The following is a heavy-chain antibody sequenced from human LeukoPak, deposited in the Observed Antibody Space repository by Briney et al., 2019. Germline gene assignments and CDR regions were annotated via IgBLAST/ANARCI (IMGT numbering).Heavy chain of an antibody. CDR3: AFDYYGSGSLYYFDY. CDR2: ISSSGSTI. D-gene: IGHD3-10*01. V-gene: IGHV3-11*04. CDR1: GFTFSDYY. J-gene: IGHJ4*02. Sequence: GGSLRLSCAASGFTFSDYYMSWIRQAPGKGLEWVSYISSSGSTIYYADSVKGRFTISRDNSKNTLYLQMNSLRAEDTAVYYCAFDYYGSGSLYYFDYWGQGTLVTVSS.